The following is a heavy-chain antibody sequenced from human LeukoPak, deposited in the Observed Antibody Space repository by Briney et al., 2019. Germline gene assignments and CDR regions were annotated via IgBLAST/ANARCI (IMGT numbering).Heavy chain of an antibody. CDR1: GYTFTTYY. CDR2: INPGDGTT. V-gene: IGHV1-46*01. D-gene: IGHD4/OR15-4a*01. J-gene: IGHJ4*02. CDR3: ARVVRVGLTSFDS. Sequence: ASVKVSCKASGYTFTTYYMHWMRQAPGQGLEWIGIINPGDGTTRYRQKFQGRVTMTRDTSTRTVYMELSSLKADDTAVYYCARVVRVGLTSFDSWGLGTLVTVSS.